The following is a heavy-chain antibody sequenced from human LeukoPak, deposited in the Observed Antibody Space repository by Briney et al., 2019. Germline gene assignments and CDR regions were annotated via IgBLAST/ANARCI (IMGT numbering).Heavy chain of an antibody. CDR2: ISSSGSTI. Sequence: GGSLRLSCAASGFTFSSYEMNWVRQAPGKGLEWVSYISSSGSTIYYADSVKGRFTISRDNAKNSLYLQMNSLRAEDTAVYYCAKGSYYYDSSGYWNYWGQGTLVTVSS. CDR3: AKGSYYYDSSGYWNY. CDR1: GFTFSSYE. D-gene: IGHD3-22*01. V-gene: IGHV3-48*03. J-gene: IGHJ4*02.